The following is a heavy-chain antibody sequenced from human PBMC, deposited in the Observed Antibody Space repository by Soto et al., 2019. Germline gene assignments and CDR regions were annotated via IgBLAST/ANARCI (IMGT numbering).Heavy chain of an antibody. Sequence: QVQLVQSGAEVKKPGASVKVSCKASGYTFTSYAIHWVRQAPGQRLEWMGWINTVNGNTKYSQKFQGRVTITRDTSASAAYMELSSLRSEDTAVYYCTRRDYGDYWGQGTLVTVSS. CDR2: INTVNGNT. J-gene: IGHJ4*02. CDR1: GYTFTSYA. CDR3: TRRDYGDY. V-gene: IGHV1-3*04.